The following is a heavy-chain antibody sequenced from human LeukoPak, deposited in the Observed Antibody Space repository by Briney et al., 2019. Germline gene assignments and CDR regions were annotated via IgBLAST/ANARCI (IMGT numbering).Heavy chain of an antibody. Sequence: AVISYDGSNKYYTDSVKGRFTISRDNSKNTLYLQMNSLRAEDTAVYYCAKLGLGGGSYYYDFQHWGQGTLVTVSS. V-gene: IGHV3-30*18. J-gene: IGHJ1*01. CDR3: AKLGLGGGSYYYDFQH. D-gene: IGHD1-26*01. CDR2: ISYDGSNK.